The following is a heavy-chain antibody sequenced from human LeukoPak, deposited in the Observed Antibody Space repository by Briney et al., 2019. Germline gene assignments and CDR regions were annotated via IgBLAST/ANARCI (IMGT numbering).Heavy chain of an antibody. CDR1: GGSISSYH. CDR3: AGSTYYYDSSGYYYSDY. V-gene: IGHV4-4*07. CDR2: IYTSGST. Sequence: SETLSLTCTVSGGSISSYHWSWIRQPAGKGLEWIGRIYTSGSTNYNPSLKSRVTISVDTSKNQFSLKLSSVTVADTAVYYCAGSTYYYDSSGYYYSDYWGQGTLVTVSS. D-gene: IGHD3-22*01. J-gene: IGHJ4*02.